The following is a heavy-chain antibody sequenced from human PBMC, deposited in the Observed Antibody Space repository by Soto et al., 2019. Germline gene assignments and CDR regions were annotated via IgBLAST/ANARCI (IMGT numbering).Heavy chain of an antibody. CDR1: GFTFSDYW. CDR2: IKFDGSEK. J-gene: IGHJ4*02. Sequence: GGSLRLSCEASGFTFSDYWMSWVRQAPGKGPEWVANIKFDGSEKQYVDSVRGRFTISRDNSRSSLSLQMNSLRAGDTAVYYCVKDGGYCSSSTCYAPRNHYFDSWGQGTLVTVPS. D-gene: IGHD2-2*01. V-gene: IGHV3-7*03. CDR3: VKDGGYCSSSTCYAPRNHYFDS.